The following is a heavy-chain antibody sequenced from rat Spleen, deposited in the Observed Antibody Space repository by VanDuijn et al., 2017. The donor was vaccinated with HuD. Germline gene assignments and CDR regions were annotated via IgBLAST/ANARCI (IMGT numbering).Heavy chain of an antibody. CDR1: GFSLTSYN. D-gene: IGHD1-2*01. CDR3: AREAAIPFDY. Sequence: QVQLKESGPGLVQPSETLSLTCTVSGFSLTSYNVHWVRQPPGKGLEWMGVMWSGGSTDYNSALKSRLSISRDTSKNQVFLKMNSLQREDTTTYYCAREAAIPFDYWGQGVMVTVSS. J-gene: IGHJ2*01. CDR2: MWSGGST. V-gene: IGHV2-45*01.